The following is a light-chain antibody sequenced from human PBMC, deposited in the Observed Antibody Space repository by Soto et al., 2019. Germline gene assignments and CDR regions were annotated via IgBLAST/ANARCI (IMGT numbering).Light chain of an antibody. CDR2: EVS. CDR3: SSYVGSSNVL. V-gene: IGLV2-8*01. Sequence: QSVLTQPPSASGSPGQSVTISCTGTSSDVGGYNYVSWYQQYPGKAPKLMIYEVSRRPSGVPDRFSGSKSGNTASLTVSGLQDADEANYYCSSYVGSSNVLFGGGTKLTVL. CDR1: SSDVGGYNY. J-gene: IGLJ2*01.